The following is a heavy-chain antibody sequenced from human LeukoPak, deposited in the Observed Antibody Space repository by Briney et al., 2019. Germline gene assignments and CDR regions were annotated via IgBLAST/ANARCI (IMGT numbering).Heavy chain of an antibody. Sequence: PGGSLRLSCAASGFTFSSYGMHWVRQAPGKGLEWVAFIRYDGSNKYYADSVKGRFTISRDNSKNTLYLQMNSLRAEDTAVYYCAKDVAPMNAFDIWGQGTMVTVSS. CDR2: IRYDGSNK. J-gene: IGHJ3*02. CDR1: GFTFSSYG. V-gene: IGHV3-30*02. D-gene: IGHD3-22*01. CDR3: AKDVAPMNAFDI.